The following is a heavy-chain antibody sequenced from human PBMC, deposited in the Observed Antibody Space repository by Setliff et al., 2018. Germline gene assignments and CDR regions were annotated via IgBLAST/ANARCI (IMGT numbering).Heavy chain of an antibody. D-gene: IGHD3-10*01. CDR2: IYNRGHT. CDR1: GFSVSNDF. CDR3: ARDRGGANPWFDS. V-gene: IGHV3-53*01. J-gene: IGHJ5*01. Sequence: GGSLRLSCVVSGFSVSNDFMGWVRQAPGKGLEWVSVIYNRGHTYYADSVKGRFTISRDSSKNTLYLQMNSLTAEDTAMYYCARDRGGANPWFDSWGQGTPVTVSS.